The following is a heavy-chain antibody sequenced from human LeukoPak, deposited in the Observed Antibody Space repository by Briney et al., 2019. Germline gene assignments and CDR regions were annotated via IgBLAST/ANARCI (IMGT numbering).Heavy chain of an antibody. Sequence: ASVYVSCTASGYTFTSYDINWVRQATGQGLEWMGWMNPNSGNTGYAQKFQGRVTMTRNTSISTAYMELSSLRSEDTAVYYCARSFRGGSWYRPFDYWGQGTLVTVSS. CDR2: MNPNSGNT. D-gene: IGHD6-13*01. J-gene: IGHJ4*02. V-gene: IGHV1-8*01. CDR1: GYTFTSYD. CDR3: ARSFRGGSWYRPFDY.